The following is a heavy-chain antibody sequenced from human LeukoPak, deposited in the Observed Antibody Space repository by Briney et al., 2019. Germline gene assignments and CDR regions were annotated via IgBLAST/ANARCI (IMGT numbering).Heavy chain of an antibody. V-gene: IGHV3-21*01. CDR2: ISGSSSYI. CDR1: GFTFSSYS. D-gene: IGHD5-12*01. Sequence: GGSLRLSCAASGFTFSSYSMNWVRQAPGKGLEWVSSISGSSSYIYYADSLKGRFTISRDNAKNSLYLQVHSLRAEDTAVYYCARDPYSGSYGNNYYYYMDVWGKGTTVTVSS. J-gene: IGHJ6*03. CDR3: ARDPYSGSYGNNYYYYMDV.